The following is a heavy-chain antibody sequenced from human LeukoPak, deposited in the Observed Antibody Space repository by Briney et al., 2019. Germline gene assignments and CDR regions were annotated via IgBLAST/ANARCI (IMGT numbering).Heavy chain of an antibody. V-gene: IGHV3-7*03. D-gene: IGHD6-13*01. J-gene: IGHJ4*02. CDR1: GFSFNYYW. CDR3: AQDRRILGAAGTALDS. CDR2: IKHDGGEK. Sequence: GGSLRLSCAASGFSFNYYWMTWVRQAPGKGLEWVANIKHDGGEKYYVDSVKGRFTISRDNANNSIYLQMNSLRAEDAAIYYCAQDRRILGAAGTALDSWGQGTLVTVSS.